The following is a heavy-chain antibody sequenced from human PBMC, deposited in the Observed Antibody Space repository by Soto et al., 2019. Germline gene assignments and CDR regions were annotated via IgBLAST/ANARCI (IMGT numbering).Heavy chain of an antibody. D-gene: IGHD2-21*02. CDR3: VRTARQGAVAPHWFDR. Sequence: PSETLSLTCTVSGASIRSTDYYWSGIRHAPGKGLGCIGYVYYTGSTYYNPSLMSRLTISVDTSKNQFSLKLTSLTAAETAVYYCVRTARQGAVAPHWFDRWGQGTQVTVSS. CDR2: VYYTGST. V-gene: IGHV4-30-4*01. J-gene: IGHJ5*02. CDR1: GASIRSTDYY.